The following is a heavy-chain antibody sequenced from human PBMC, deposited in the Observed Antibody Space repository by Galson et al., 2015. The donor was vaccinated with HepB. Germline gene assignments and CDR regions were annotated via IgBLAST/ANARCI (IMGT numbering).Heavy chain of an antibody. J-gene: IGHJ4*02. Sequence: SLRLSCAASGFTFSSYAMHWVRQAPGQGLEWVAVISYDGGNKYYADSVKGRFTISRDNSKNTLYLKMNSLRAEDTAVYYCAKDLGTMIVVVITWVFDYWGQGTLVTVSS. V-gene: IGHV3-30*18. CDR3: AKDLGTMIVVVITWVFDY. CDR2: ISYDGGNK. D-gene: IGHD3-22*01. CDR1: GFTFSSYA.